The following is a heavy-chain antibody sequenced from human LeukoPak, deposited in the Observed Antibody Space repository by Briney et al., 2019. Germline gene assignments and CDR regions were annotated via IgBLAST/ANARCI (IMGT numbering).Heavy chain of an antibody. D-gene: IGHD6-6*01. CDR2: INHSGST. V-gene: IGHV4-34*01. CDR3: ASLKGIAARQMRGWFDP. J-gene: IGHJ5*02. CDR1: GGSFSGYY. Sequence: PSETLSLTCAVYGGSFSGYYWSWIRQPPGKGLEWIGEINHSGSTNYNPSLKSRVTISVDTSKNQFSLKLSSVTAADTAVYYCASLKGIAARQMRGWFDPWGQGTLVTVSS.